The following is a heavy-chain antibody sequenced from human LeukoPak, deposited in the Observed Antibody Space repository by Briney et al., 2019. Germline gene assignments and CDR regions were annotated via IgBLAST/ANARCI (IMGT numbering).Heavy chain of an antibody. V-gene: IGHV4-59*12. CDR1: GGSISSYY. J-gene: IGHJ4*02. D-gene: IGHD6-19*01. Sequence: PSETLSLTCTVSGGSISSYYWSWIRQPPGKGLERIGYIYYSGSTNYNPSLKSRVTMSVDTSKNQFSLKLSSVTAADTAVYYCARDGSRRGVAGTIDYWGQGTLVTVSS. CDR3: ARDGSRRGVAGTIDY. CDR2: IYYSGST.